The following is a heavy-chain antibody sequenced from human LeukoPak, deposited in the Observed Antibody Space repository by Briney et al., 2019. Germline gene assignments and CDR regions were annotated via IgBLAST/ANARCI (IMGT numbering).Heavy chain of an antibody. D-gene: IGHD3-3*01. Sequence: GGSLRLSCAASGFTFSTYSMNWVRQTPGKGLGWVSYISSSGSTIYYGDSVKGRFTISRDNAKNSLYLQMNSLRAEDTAVYYCARDALSLTILGVVVPRAFDIWGQGTMVTVSS. CDR3: ARDALSLTILGVVVPRAFDI. CDR2: ISSSGSTI. J-gene: IGHJ3*02. CDR1: GFTFSTYS. V-gene: IGHV3-48*04.